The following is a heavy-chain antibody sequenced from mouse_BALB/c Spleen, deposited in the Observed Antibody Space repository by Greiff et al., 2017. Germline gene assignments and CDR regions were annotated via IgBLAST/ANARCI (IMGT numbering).Heavy chain of an antibody. CDR1: GFTFTGYY. J-gene: IGHJ4*01. D-gene: IGHD4-1*01. V-gene: IGHV7-3*02. Sequence: EVLLVESGGGLVQPGGSLKLSCATSGFTFTGYYMRWVRQPPGKALEWLGFIRNKANGYTTEYSASVKGRFTISRDNSQSILYLQMSTLRAEDSATYYCARDHDWDEDAMDYWGQGTSVTVSS. CDR2: IRNKANGYTT. CDR3: ARDHDWDEDAMDY.